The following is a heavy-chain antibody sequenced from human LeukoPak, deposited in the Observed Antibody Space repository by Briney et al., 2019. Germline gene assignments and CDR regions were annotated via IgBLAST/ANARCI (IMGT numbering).Heavy chain of an antibody. J-gene: IGHJ4*02. CDR2: IYYSGST. CDR1: GGSISSYY. D-gene: IGHD3-22*01. CDR3: ARDNPYYYDSSGYFGDY. Sequence: PSETLSLTCTVSGGSISSYYWSWIRQPPGKGLEWIGYIYYSGSTNYNPSLKSRVTMSVDTSKNQFSLKLSSVTAADTAVYYCARDNPYYYDSSGYFGDYWGQGTLVTVSS. V-gene: IGHV4-59*12.